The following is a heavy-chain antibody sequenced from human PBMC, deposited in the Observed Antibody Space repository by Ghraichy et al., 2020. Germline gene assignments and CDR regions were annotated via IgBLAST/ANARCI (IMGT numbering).Heavy chain of an antibody. Sequence: GGSLRLSCAASGFTFSSYAMSWVRQAPGKGLEWVSAISGSGGSTYYADSVKGRFTISRDNSKNTLYLQMNSLRAENTAVYYCAKRISMIVVVKPYYYYGMDVWGQGTTVTVSS. CDR2: ISGSGGST. D-gene: IGHD3-22*01. CDR3: AKRISMIVVVKPYYYYGMDV. CDR1: GFTFSSYA. J-gene: IGHJ6*02. V-gene: IGHV3-23*01.